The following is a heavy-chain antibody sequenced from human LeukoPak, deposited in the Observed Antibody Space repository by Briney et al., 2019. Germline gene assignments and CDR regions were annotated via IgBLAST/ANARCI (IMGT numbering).Heavy chain of an antibody. D-gene: IGHD2-15*01. CDR2: IYSGGST. V-gene: IGHV3-53*04. CDR1: GFTVSSNY. Sequence: GGSLRLSCAASGFTVSSNYMSWVRQAPGKGLEWVSVIYSGGSTYYADSVKGRFTISRHNSKNTLYLQMNSLRAEDTAVYYCARDLRIPRVVVAATGAHTDYYYYGMDVWGRGTTVTVSS. J-gene: IGHJ6*02. CDR3: ARDLRIPRVVVAATGAHTDYYYYGMDV.